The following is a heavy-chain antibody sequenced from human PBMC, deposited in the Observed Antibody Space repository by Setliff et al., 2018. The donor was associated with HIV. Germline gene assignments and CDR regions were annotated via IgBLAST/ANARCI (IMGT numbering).Heavy chain of an antibody. CDR1: GLTFSSYA. CDR2: IKSDGTEK. Sequence: GESLKISCAASGLTFSSYAMTWVRQAPGKGLEWVGNIKSDGTEKNYADSVRGRFTISRDNTKNFVFLEMTNLRPEDTALYFCAKDYGDGHNWGAFDISGQGTMVTVSS. D-gene: IGHD1-1*01. J-gene: IGHJ3*02. V-gene: IGHV3-7*03. CDR3: AKDYGDGHNWGAFDI.